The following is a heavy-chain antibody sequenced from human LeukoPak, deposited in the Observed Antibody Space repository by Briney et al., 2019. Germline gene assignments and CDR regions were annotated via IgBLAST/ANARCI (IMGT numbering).Heavy chain of an antibody. CDR2: IYYSGST. V-gene: IGHV4-31*03. D-gene: IGHD2-2*01. J-gene: IGHJ6*02. CDR3: ARDRRYCSSTSCSSWRDYYYYGMDV. Sequence: SETLSLTCTVSGGSISSGGYYWSWIRQHPGKGLEWIGYIYYSGSTYYNPSLKSRVTISVDTSKNQFSLKLSSVTAADTAVYYCARDRRYCSSTSCSSWRDYYYYGMDVWGQGTTVTVSS. CDR1: GGSISSGGYY.